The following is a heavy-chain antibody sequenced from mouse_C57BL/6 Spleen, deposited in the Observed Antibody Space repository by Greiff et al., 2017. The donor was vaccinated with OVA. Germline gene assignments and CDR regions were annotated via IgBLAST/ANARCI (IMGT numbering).Heavy chain of an antibody. CDR2: INPGSGGP. CDR3: ARFYYGSRNYFDY. D-gene: IGHD1-1*01. J-gene: IGHJ2*01. CDR1: GYAFPNYL. Sequence: VQLQESGAELVRPGTSVKVSCKASGYAFPNYLIEWVKQRPGQGLEWIGVINPGSGGPNYNEKFKVKATLTADKSSSTAYMQLSSLTSEDSAVYFCARFYYGSRNYFDYWGQGTTLTVSS. V-gene: IGHV1-54*01.